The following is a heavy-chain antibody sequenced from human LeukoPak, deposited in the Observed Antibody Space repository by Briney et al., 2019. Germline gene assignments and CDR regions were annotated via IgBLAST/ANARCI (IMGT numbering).Heavy chain of an antibody. J-gene: IGHJ4*02. V-gene: IGHV4-31*03. CDR2: IYYSGST. D-gene: IGHD6-13*01. CDR1: GDSISSGDYY. CDR3: ARVREATIAPFFDY. Sequence: PSQTLSLTCTVSGDSISSGDYYWTWIRQHPGKGLEWIGCIYYSGSTYYNLSLKSRVIISADTSKNHFSLKLSSVTAADTAVYYCARVREATIAPFFDYWSQGILVTVSS.